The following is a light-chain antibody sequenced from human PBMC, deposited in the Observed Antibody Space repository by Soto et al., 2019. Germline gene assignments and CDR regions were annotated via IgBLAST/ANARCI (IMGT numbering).Light chain of an antibody. Sequence: EIVMTQSPATLSVSPGERATLSCRASQSVSSNLAWYQQKPGQAARLLIYGASTRETGIPARFSGSGSGTEFTLTISSLQSEDFAVYYCQQYNNWTLTFGGGTKVDIK. J-gene: IGKJ4*01. CDR3: QQYNNWTLT. CDR2: GAS. CDR1: QSVSSN. V-gene: IGKV3-15*01.